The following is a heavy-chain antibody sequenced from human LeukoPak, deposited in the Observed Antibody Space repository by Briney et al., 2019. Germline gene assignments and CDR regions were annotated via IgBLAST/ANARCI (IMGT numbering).Heavy chain of an antibody. D-gene: IGHD5-18*01. Sequence: SETLSLTCTVSGGSISSYCWSWIRQPPGKGLEWIGYIYYSGSTNYNPSLKSRVTISVDTSKNQFSLKLSSVTAADTAVYYCARSIGVDTAMELDYWGQGTLVTVSS. J-gene: IGHJ4*02. CDR2: IYYSGST. CDR3: ARSIGVDTAMELDY. CDR1: GGSISSYC. V-gene: IGHV4-59*01.